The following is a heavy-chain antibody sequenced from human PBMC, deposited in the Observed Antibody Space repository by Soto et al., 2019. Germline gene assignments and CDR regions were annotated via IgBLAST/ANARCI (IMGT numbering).Heavy chain of an antibody. V-gene: IGHV4-34*01. J-gene: IGHJ4*02. Sequence: SETLSLTCAVYGGSFGGYDWTWIRQPPGTGLEWIGEINHSGSTNYSPSLKSRVTISVDTSKNQFSLKLTSVTAADTAVYYCARDKITGLFDYWGQGTLVTVSS. CDR3: ARDKITGLFDY. CDR2: INHSGST. CDR1: GGSFGGYD. D-gene: IGHD2-8*02.